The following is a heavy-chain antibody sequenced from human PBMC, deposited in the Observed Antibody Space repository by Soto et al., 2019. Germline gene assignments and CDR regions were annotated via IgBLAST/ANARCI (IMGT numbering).Heavy chain of an antibody. CDR2: FDPEDGET. J-gene: IGHJ3*02. CDR3: ATVAGCSSTSCYHDAFDI. D-gene: IGHD2-2*01. CDR1: GYTLTELS. V-gene: IGHV1-24*01. Sequence: ASVKVSCKVSGYTLTELSMHWVRQAPGKGLEWMGGFDPEDGETIYAQKFQGGVTMTEDTSTDTAYMELSSLRSEDTAVYYCATVAGCSSTSCYHDAFDIWGQGTMVTVSS.